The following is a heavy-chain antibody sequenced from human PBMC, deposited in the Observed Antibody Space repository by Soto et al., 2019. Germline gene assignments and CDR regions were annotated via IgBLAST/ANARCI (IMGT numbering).Heavy chain of an antibody. D-gene: IGHD1-26*01. V-gene: IGHV3-53*04. CDR1: GFTVSSNY. CDR3: ARHEVGYYYYYYMDV. J-gene: IGHJ6*03. CDR2: IYSGGST. Sequence: ESGGGLVQPGGSLRLSCAASGFTVSSNYMSWVRQAPGKGLEWVSVIYSGGSTYYADSVKGRFTISRHNSKNTLYLQMNSLRAEDTAVYYCARHEVGYYYYYYMDVWGKGTTVTVSS.